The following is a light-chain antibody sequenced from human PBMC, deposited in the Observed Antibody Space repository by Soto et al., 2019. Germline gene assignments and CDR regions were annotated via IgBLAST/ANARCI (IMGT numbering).Light chain of an antibody. CDR1: SSDVGAYNY. CDR2: EVS. Sequence: QSVLTQPASVSGSPGQSITISCTGTSSDVGAYNYVSWYQQHPGKAPKLMIYEVSNRPSGFSNRFSGSKSGNTASLTISGLQAEDEADYYCSSYTSSSTLVFGTGTKGTVL. V-gene: IGLV2-14*01. CDR3: SSYTSSSTLV. J-gene: IGLJ1*01.